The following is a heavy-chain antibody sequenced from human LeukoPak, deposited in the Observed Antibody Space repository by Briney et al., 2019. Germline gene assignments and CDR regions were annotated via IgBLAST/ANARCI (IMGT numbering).Heavy chain of an antibody. CDR3: ARGEGYSSSWYQPHFDY. CDR2: IYHSGST. D-gene: IGHD6-13*01. CDR1: GGSISSSNW. J-gene: IGHJ4*02. Sequence: SGTLSLTCAVSGGSISSSNWWSGGRQPPGKGLEWIGEIYHSGSTKYNPSLKSRVTISVDKSKNQFSLKLSSVTAADTAVYYCARGEGYSSSWYQPHFDYWGQGTLVTVSS. V-gene: IGHV4-4*02.